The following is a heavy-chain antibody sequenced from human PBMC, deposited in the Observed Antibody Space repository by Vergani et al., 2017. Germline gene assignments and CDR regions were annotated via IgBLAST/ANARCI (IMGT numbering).Heavy chain of an antibody. CDR2: ISVYNGET. J-gene: IGHJ4*02. V-gene: IGHV1-18*04. CDR3: ARDRGNSGDYNFDY. CDR1: GYTFRNYG. Sequence: QVQLVQSGAEVKKPGASVKVSCEGSGYTFRNYGISWVRQAPGEGLEWLEWISVYNGETKFAQKFQGRVTLTRDTSTDTAYMEMGSLRSDDTAVYYCARDRGNSGDYNFDYWGQGTLVTVSS. D-gene: IGHD1-26*01.